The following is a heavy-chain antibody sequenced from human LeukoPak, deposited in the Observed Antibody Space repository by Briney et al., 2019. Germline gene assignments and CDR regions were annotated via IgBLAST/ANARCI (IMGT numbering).Heavy chain of an antibody. Sequence: PGGSLRLSCEASGFTFRSYWMHWVRQAPGKGLVWVSRINGDGSSTSYADSVKGRFTISRDNAKNSLYLQMNSLRAEDTAVYYCLDSSSWNYWGQGTLVTVSS. CDR1: GFTFRSYW. J-gene: IGHJ4*02. CDR3: LDSSSWNY. D-gene: IGHD6-13*01. V-gene: IGHV3-74*01. CDR2: INGDGSST.